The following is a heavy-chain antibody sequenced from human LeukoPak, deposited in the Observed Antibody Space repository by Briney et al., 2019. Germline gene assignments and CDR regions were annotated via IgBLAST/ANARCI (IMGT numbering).Heavy chain of an antibody. CDR2: IKQDGSEK. CDR1: GFTFSSYW. D-gene: IGHD5-24*01. J-gene: IGHJ2*01. V-gene: IGHV3-7*01. Sequence: GGSLRLSCVASGFTFSSYWMTWVRQAPGKGLEWVANIKQDGSEKYYVDSVKGRFTISRDNAKNSLYLQMNSLRAEDTAVYYCAREERDGYNYYWYFDLWGRGTLVTVSS. CDR3: AREERDGYNYYWYFDL.